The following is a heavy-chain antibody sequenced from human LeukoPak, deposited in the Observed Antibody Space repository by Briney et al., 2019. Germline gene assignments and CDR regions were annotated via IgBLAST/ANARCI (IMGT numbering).Heavy chain of an antibody. V-gene: IGHV1-69*13. Sequence: ASVKVSCKASGGTFSSYAISWVRQAPGQGLEWMGGIIPIFGTANYAQKFQGRVTITADESMSTAYMELSSLRSEDTAVYYCARGVDYYGSGSYSHYFDYWGQGTLVTVSS. CDR2: IIPIFGTA. D-gene: IGHD3-10*01. J-gene: IGHJ4*02. CDR3: ARGVDYYGSGSYSHYFDY. CDR1: GGTFSSYA.